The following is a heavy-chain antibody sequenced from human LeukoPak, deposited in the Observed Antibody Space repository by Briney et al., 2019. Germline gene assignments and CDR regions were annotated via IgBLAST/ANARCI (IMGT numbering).Heavy chain of an antibody. V-gene: IGHV1-46*01. Sequence: ASVKVSCKASGYTFIDFYMHWVRQAPGQGPEWMGVINPRGRTTTYAQKFQGRLTMTRDTSTNTLYMQLSSLTFEDTAIYYCARKKDGYSYYFDYWGQGTLVTVSS. J-gene: IGHJ4*02. CDR1: GYTFIDFY. CDR2: INPRGRTT. D-gene: IGHD5-24*01. CDR3: ARKKDGYSYYFDY.